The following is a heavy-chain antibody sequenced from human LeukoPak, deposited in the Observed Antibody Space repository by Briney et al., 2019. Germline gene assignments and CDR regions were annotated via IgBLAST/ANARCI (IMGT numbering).Heavy chain of an antibody. J-gene: IGHJ4*02. CDR1: GFTFSSFA. CDR2: ISGSGVGT. V-gene: IGHV3-23*01. Sequence: GGSLRLSCVASGFTFSSFAMTWVRQAPGKGLEWVSAISGSGVGTYYADSVKGRFTISRDNAKNSLYLQMNSLRAEDTAVYYCARGDSYGLYFDYWGQGTLVTVSS. CDR3: ARGDSYGLYFDY. D-gene: IGHD5-18*01.